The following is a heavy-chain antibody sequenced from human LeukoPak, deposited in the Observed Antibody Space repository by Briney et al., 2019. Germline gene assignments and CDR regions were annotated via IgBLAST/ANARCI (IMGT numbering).Heavy chain of an antibody. J-gene: IGHJ4*02. CDR1: GFTISSNF. V-gene: IGHV3-53*01. D-gene: IGHD3-16*01. CDR3: AKTSGVNYDYMPPDY. CDR2: SYIDGGT. Sequence: PGGSLRLSCAASGFTISSNFMSWVRQAPGKGLEWVSVSYIDGGTYYADSVKDRFTISRDNSKNTLYLQMNSLRAEDTAVYYCAKTSGVNYDYMPPDYWGQGTLVTVSS.